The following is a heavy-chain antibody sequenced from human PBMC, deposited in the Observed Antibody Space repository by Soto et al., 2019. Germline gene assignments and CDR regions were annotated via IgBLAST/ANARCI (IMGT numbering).Heavy chain of an antibody. J-gene: IGHJ4*02. CDR3: VRISSVTRDYGEYEHDY. D-gene: IGHD4-17*01. CDR2: IFSNDEK. CDR1: GFSLSNVRMG. V-gene: IGHV2-26*01. Sequence: QVTLKESGPVLVKPTETLTLTCTVSGFSLSNVRMGVSWIRQPPGKALEWLAHIFSNDEKSYSASLNSRLTISKETSKSQVVLTMTNMDPVDTATYYCVRISSVTRDYGEYEHDYWGQGTLVTVSS.